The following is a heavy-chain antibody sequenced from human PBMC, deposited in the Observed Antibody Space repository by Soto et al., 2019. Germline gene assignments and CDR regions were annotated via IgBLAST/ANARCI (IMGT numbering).Heavy chain of an antibody. J-gene: IGHJ3*02. CDR1: GYSFTSYW. V-gene: IGHV5-10-1*01. CDR3: ARHESYAFDI. Sequence: PGESLKISCQGSGYSFTSYWISWVRQMPGKGLEWMGRIDPSDSYTNYSPSFQGHVTISADKSISTAYLQWSSLKASDTAMYYCARHESYAFDIWGQGTMVTVSS. CDR2: IDPSDSYT. D-gene: IGHD3-10*01.